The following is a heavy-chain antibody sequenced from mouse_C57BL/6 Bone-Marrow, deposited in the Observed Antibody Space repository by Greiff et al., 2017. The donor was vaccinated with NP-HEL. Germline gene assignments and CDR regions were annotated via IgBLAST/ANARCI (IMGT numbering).Heavy chain of an antibody. CDR1: GFSLTSYG. CDR3: ARRSMITTDYAMDY. V-gene: IGHV2-2*01. D-gene: IGHD2-4*01. Sequence: VKLMESGPGLVQPSQSLSITCTVSGFSLTSYGVHWVRQSPGKGLEWLGVIWSGGSTDYNAAFISRLSISKDNSKSQVFFKMNSLQADDTAIYYCARRSMITTDYAMDYWGQGTSVTVSS. J-gene: IGHJ4*01. CDR2: IWSGGST.